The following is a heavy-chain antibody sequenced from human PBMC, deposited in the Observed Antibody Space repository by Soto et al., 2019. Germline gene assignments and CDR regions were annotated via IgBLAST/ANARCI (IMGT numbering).Heavy chain of an antibody. D-gene: IGHD3-3*02. CDR3: AAAAALLGYYYGLDV. J-gene: IGHJ6*02. CDR2: IVVGSGNT. V-gene: IGHV1-58*02. Sequence: SVKVSCKASGFTFSRSAMQWVRQARGQRLEWIGWIVVGSGNTNYAQKFRERVTITRDMSTSTAYMELSSLRSEDTAVYYCAAAAALLGYYYGLDVWG. CDR1: GFTFSRSA.